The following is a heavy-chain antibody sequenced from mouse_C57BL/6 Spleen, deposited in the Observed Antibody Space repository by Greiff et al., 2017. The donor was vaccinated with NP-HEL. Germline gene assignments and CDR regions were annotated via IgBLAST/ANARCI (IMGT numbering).Heavy chain of an antibody. V-gene: IGHV1S81*02. D-gene: IGHD1-1*01. CDR3: ARIKKIVATYFDY. Sequence: QVQLKQSGAELVKAGASVKMSCKASGYTFTSYWMHWVKQRLGQGLEWFAETNPTNGRTYYNEKFKSKATLTVDKSSSTAYMLLSGPTFADSAVYYCARIKKIVATYFDYWGQVTTLTVSS. CDR1: GYTFTSYW. CDR2: TNPTNGRT. J-gene: IGHJ2*01.